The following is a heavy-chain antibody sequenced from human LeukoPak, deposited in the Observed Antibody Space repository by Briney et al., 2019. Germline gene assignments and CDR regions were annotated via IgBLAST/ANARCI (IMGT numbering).Heavy chain of an antibody. J-gene: IGHJ4*02. D-gene: IGHD1-26*01. V-gene: IGHV3-30*18. CDR3: AKDRYGRELPCDH. CDR1: GFSFSDNG. CDR2: ISYDGSKK. Sequence: GRSRRLSCAASGFSFSDNGMHWVRQAPGKGLEWVAVISYDGSKKYYADSLKGRFTISRDNSKNTLYLQVNSLRTEDTAVYYCAKDRYGRELPCDHRGQGTLVTVSS.